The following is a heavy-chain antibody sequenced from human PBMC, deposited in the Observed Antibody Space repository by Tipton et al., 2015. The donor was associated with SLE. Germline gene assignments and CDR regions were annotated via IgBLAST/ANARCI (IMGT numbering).Heavy chain of an antibody. Sequence: TLSLTCTVSGGSISSGSYYWSWIRQPPGKGLEWIGYIYYSGSTNYNPSLKSRVTISVDTSKNQFSLKLSSVTAADTAVYYCARGEQLAHFDYWGQGTLVTVSS. J-gene: IGHJ4*02. D-gene: IGHD6-13*01. CDR2: IYYSGST. V-gene: IGHV4-61*01. CDR1: GGSISSGSYY. CDR3: ARGEQLAHFDY.